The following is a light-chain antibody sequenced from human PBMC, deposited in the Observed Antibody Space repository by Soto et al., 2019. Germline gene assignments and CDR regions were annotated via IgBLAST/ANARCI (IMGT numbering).Light chain of an antibody. V-gene: IGKV3-11*01. CDR2: DAS. Sequence: ESVLTQSPATLSLSPGDRATLSCRASQSITNSLAWYRHQPGQPPRHLIYDASKRATDVPARFIGSGSGTHLNRTVGSLKTIDFGLYSCQQRINWPSFTFGGGTKEEIK. J-gene: IGKJ4*01. CDR1: QSITNS. CDR3: QQRINWPSFT.